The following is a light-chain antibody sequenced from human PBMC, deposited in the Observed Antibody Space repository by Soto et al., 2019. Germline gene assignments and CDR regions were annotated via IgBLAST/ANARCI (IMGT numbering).Light chain of an antibody. V-gene: IGKV1-8*01. Sequence: IHITQSPSSLSSSVLYIFTITCLASQGISSYLAWYQQKPGKAPKLLIYAASTLQSGVPSRFSGSGSGTDFTLTISCLQSVDFATYYCQQYYSYPRTFGQGTKVDIK. J-gene: IGKJ1*01. CDR1: QGISSY. CDR3: QQYYSYPRT. CDR2: AAS.